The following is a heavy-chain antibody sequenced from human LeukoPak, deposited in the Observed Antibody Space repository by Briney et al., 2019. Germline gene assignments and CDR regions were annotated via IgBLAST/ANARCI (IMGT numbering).Heavy chain of an antibody. Sequence: GGSLRLSCAASGFTFSSYSMNWVRQAPGKGLEWVSSISSSSSYIYYADSVKGRFTISRDNAKNSLYLQMNSLRAEDTAVYYCARVGYDFWSGYYNPYYFDYWGQGTLVTVSS. CDR1: GFTFSSYS. V-gene: IGHV3-21*01. CDR2: ISSSSSYI. D-gene: IGHD3-3*01. CDR3: ARVGYDFWSGYYNPYYFDY. J-gene: IGHJ4*02.